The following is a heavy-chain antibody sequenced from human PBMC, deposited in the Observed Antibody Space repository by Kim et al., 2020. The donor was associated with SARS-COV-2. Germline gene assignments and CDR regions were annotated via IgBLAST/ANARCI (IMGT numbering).Heavy chain of an antibody. D-gene: IGHD1-26*01. J-gene: IGHJ4*02. CDR3: AREVDNWDFDC. V-gene: IGHV1-8*01. CDR1: GFTLTTYE. Sequence: ASVKVSCKASGFTLTTYEINWVRQATGQGLEWMGWMDPNSGNTDYAQKFQGRVTMTRSTSINTAYMELSSLRFEDTAVYYCAREVDNWDFDCWGQGTLVTVSS. CDR2: MDPNSGNT.